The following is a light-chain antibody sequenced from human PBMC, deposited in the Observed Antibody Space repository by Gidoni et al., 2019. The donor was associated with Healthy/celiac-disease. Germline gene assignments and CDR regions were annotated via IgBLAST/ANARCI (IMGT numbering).Light chain of an antibody. CDR2: GAS. Sequence: EIVMTQSPATLSVSPGERATLSCRASQSVSSNLAWYQQKPGQAPRLLIYGASTRATGIPARFSGSGSGTEFTLTISSLQSEDFAVYYFQQYNNWPPYTFGQXTKLEIK. V-gene: IGKV3-15*01. CDR1: QSVSSN. CDR3: QQYNNWPPYT. J-gene: IGKJ2*01.